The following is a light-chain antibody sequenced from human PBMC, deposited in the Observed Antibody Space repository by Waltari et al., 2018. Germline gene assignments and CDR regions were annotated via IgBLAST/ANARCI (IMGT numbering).Light chain of an antibody. CDR3: QSYDSSLSGVL. CDR1: SPNIGPGYD. Sequence: QSVLTQPPSVSGAPGQRITISCTGTSPNIGPGYDVHRYLQLPGTAPKLLILGNNKRPSGVPDRFSASKSDTSASLAITGLQAEDEADYYCQSYDSSLSGVLFGGGTKLTVL. J-gene: IGLJ2*01. V-gene: IGLV1-40*01. CDR2: GNN.